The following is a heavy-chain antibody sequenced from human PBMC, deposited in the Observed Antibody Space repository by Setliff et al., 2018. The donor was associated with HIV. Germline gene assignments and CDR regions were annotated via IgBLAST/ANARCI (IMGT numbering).Heavy chain of an antibody. Sequence: SETLSLTCSVSGVSISSVIYYWTWVRQHPGKGLEWIRYIQSSGITYYNPSLQGRVTMSVDTSKNEFSLKLSSVTAADTAVFYCARGVYCGGDCYRGADFWGQGTLVTVSS. V-gene: IGHV4-31*03. CDR3: ARGVYCGGDCYRGADF. D-gene: IGHD2-21*02. CDR2: IQSSGIT. J-gene: IGHJ4*02. CDR1: GVSISSVIYY.